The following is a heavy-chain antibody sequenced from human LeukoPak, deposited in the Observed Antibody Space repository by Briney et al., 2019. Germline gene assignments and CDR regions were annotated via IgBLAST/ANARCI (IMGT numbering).Heavy chain of an antibody. V-gene: IGHV3-48*01. CDR2: ISSGSSTI. CDR3: ARDHSLLDYGIVGATPYFDY. Sequence: GGSLRLSCAASRFTFSSSGMNWVRQAPGKGLEWVSYISSGSSTIFYSDSVKGRFTIFRDNVKNSLYLQMNSLRAEDTAVYYCARDHSLLDYGIVGATPYFDYWGQGTLVTVSS. J-gene: IGHJ4*02. CDR1: RFTFSSSG. D-gene: IGHD1-26*01.